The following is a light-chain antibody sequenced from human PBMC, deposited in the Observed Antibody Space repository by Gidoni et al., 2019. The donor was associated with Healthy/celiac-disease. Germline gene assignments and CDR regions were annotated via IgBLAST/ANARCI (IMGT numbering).Light chain of an antibody. CDR3: QQSYITPL. J-gene: IGKJ3*01. CDR2: AAS. Sequence: DIQLTQSPSSLSASVGDRVTITCRESQSVSIYLNWYQQKPGKAHTLLIYAASRLQSGVPSRFSCSGSGTDFTLTTSSLQPYDFAPYYCQQSYITPLFGPGTKVDIK. CDR1: QSVSIY. V-gene: IGKV1-39*01.